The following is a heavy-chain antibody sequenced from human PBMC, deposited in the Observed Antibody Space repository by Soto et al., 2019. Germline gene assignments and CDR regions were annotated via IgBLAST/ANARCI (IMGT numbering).Heavy chain of an antibody. D-gene: IGHD1-26*01. CDR1: GGTFSSYA. CDR2: IIPIFGTA. V-gene: IGHV1-69*13. J-gene: IGHJ4*02. CDR3: ARVGRVGATYDY. Sequence: GASVKVSWKASGGTFSSYAISWVRQAPGQGLEWMGGIIPIFGTANYAQKFQGRVTITADESTSTAYMELSSLRSEDTAVYYCARVGRVGATYDYWGQGTLVTVSS.